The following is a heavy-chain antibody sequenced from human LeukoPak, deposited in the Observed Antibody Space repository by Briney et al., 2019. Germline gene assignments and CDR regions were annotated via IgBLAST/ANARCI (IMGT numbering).Heavy chain of an antibody. D-gene: IGHD1-1*01. J-gene: IGHJ4*02. V-gene: IGHV1-8*01. CDR3: ARVLGSISH. Sequence: GASVKVSCNASGYTFSTCDINWVRQATGQGLEWMGWMNTNSGNTGFAHKFQGRVTMTRDTSINTAYMALSSLRSEDTAVFYCARVLGSISHWGQGTLVIVSS. CDR2: MNTNSGNT. CDR1: GYTFSTCD.